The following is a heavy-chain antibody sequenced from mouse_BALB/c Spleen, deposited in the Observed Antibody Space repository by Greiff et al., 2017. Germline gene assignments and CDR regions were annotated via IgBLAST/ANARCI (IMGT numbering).Heavy chain of an antibody. D-gene: IGHD2-14*01. CDR1: GYSFTSYW. V-gene: IGHV1-5*01. CDR2: IYPGNSDT. CDR3: TRGYDVRWYFDV. J-gene: IGHJ1*01. Sequence: VQLQQSGTVLARPGASVKMSCKASGYSFTSYWMHWVKQRPGQGLEWIGAIYPGNSDTSYNQKFKGKAKLTAVTSASTAYMELSSLTNEDSAVYYCTRGYDVRWYFDVWGAGTTVTVSS.